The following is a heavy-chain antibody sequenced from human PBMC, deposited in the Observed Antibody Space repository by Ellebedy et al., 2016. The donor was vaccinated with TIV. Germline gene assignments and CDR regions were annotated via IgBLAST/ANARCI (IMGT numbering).Heavy chain of an antibody. J-gene: IGHJ5*02. CDR3: ARGGAITVTTRSDWFDP. CDR1: GGSISSSSYY. Sequence: SETLSLXCTVSGGSISSSSYYWGWIRQPPGKGLEWIGSIYYSGSTYYNPSLKSRVTISVDTSKNQFSLKLSSVTAADTAVYYCARGGAITVTTRSDWFDPWGQGTLVTVSS. D-gene: IGHD4-17*01. CDR2: IYYSGST. V-gene: IGHV4-39*01.